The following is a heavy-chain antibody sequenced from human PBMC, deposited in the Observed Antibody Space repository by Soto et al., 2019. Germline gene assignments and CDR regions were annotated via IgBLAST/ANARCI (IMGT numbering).Heavy chain of an antibody. D-gene: IGHD2-15*01. CDR1: GFTCSSYA. J-gene: IGHJ3*02. CDR2: ISGSVAST. CDR3: AKVFVVTIDAFDI. V-gene: IGHV3-23*01. Sequence: PGGSLRLSCAASGFTCSSYAMSWVRQAPGKGLEWVSAISGSVASTHYADSVKGRFTISRDNSKNTLYLQMNSLRAEDTAVYYGAKVFVVTIDAFDIWGQWTMVTVSS.